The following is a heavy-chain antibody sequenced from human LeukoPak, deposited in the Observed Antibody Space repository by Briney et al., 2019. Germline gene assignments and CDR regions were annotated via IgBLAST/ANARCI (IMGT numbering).Heavy chain of an antibody. CDR3: AKDGEGPQGELPLFDS. V-gene: IGHV3-23*01. J-gene: IGHJ4*02. D-gene: IGHD3-16*02. Sequence: GGSLRLSCAASGFTFSSYAMSWVRQAPGKGLEWVSAIRGSGGSTYYADSVKGRFTISRDNSKNTLYLQMNSLRAEDTAVYYCAKDGEGPQGELPLFDSWGQGTLCTVSS. CDR1: GFTFSSYA. CDR2: IRGSGGST.